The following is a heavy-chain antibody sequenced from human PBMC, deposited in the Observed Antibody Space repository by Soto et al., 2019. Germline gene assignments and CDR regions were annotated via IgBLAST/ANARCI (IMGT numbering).Heavy chain of an antibody. CDR2: IGIAGDT. D-gene: IGHD2-15*01. J-gene: IGHJ5*02. V-gene: IGHV3-13*01. CDR3: ARGTYCSGARCHPHNWFDP. Sequence: PGGSLRLSCAASGFTFSSYDMHWVRQVTGKGLEWVSAIGIAGDTYYAGSVKGRFTTSRENAKNSLSLQMDSLRAEDTAVYYCARGTYCSGARCHPHNWFDPWGQGTLVTVSS. CDR1: GFTFSSYD.